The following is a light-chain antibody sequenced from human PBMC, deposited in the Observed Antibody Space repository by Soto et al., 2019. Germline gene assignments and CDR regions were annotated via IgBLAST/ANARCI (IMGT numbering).Light chain of an antibody. J-gene: IGLJ2*01. V-gene: IGLV2-14*01. CDR3: SSYTSASTPLV. CDR2: DVS. CDR1: GSDVGGYNY. Sequence: QSVLTQPASVSGSPGQSITISCTGTGSDVGGYNYVSWYQQHPGKAPKVMIYDVSNRPSGVSNRFSGSKSGNTASLTISGLQAEEEADYYCSSYTSASTPLVFGGGTKVTVL.